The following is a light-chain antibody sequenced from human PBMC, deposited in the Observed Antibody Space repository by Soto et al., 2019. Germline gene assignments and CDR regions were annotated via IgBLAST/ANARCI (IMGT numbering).Light chain of an antibody. CDR1: QTISGW. Sequence: DIQMTQSPSSLSAYVGDRVTITCRASQTISGWLAWFQQKPGKAPRLLIYKASSLESGVSSRFSGSGSGTEFTLTISSLQPDDFAIYYCQQYHSYEWSFGQGTKVDI. CDR2: KAS. J-gene: IGKJ1*01. CDR3: QQYHSYEWS. V-gene: IGKV1-5*03.